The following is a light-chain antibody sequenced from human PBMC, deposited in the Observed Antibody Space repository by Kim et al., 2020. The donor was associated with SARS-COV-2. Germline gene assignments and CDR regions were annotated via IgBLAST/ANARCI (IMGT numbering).Light chain of an antibody. J-gene: IGKJ1*01. V-gene: IGKV1-39*01. CDR3: RQSYSTPR. Sequence: DIQMTQSPSSLSASVGDRVTITCRARQSISRYLNWYQQKPGKAPKLLIYAASSLQSGVPSRFSGSGSGTDFTLTISSLQPEDFATYYCRQSYSTPRFRQGTKVDIK. CDR1: QSISRY. CDR2: AAS.